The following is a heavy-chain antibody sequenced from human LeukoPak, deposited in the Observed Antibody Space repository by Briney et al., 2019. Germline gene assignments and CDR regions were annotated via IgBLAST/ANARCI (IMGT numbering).Heavy chain of an antibody. D-gene: IGHD6-13*01. V-gene: IGHV3-21*01. J-gene: IGHJ6*03. Sequence: GGSLRLSCAASGFTFSSYSMNWVRQAPGKGLEWVSSISSSSSYIYYADSVKGRFTISRDNAKNSLYLQMNSLRAEDTAVYDCARDGYSSSWYGGYYYYYYMDVWGKGTTVTVSS. CDR1: GFTFSSYS. CDR3: ARDGYSSSWYGGYYYYYYMDV. CDR2: ISSSSSYI.